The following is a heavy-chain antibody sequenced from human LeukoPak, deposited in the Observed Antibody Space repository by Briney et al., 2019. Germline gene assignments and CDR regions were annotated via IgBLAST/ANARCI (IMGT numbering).Heavy chain of an antibody. D-gene: IGHD5-18*01. CDR3: ARDAGYGDAFDI. J-gene: IGHJ3*02. V-gene: IGHV4-34*01. Sequence: SETLSLTCAVYGGSFIGYYWSWIRQPPGKGLEWIGEINHFGSTNYNPSLKSRVTISVDTSKNQFFLKLSSVTAADTAVYYCARDAGYGDAFDIWGQGTMVTVSS. CDR2: INHFGST. CDR1: GGSFIGYY.